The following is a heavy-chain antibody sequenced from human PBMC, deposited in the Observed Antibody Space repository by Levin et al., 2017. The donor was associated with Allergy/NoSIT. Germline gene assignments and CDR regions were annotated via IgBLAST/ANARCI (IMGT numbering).Heavy chain of an antibody. J-gene: IGHJ6*03. CDR2: INHSGST. V-gene: IGHV4-34*01. D-gene: IGHD4-17*01. CDR3: ATLYGDHATYYYYYYMDV. CDR1: GGSFRGYY. Sequence: SQTLSLPCAVYGGSFRGYYWSWIRQPPGKGLEWIGEINHSGSTNYNPSLKSRVTISVDTSKNQFSLKLSSVTAADTAVYYCATLYGDHATYYYYYYMDVWGKGTTVTVSS.